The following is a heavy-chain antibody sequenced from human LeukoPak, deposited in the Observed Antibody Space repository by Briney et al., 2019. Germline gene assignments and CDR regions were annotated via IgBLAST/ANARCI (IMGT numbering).Heavy chain of an antibody. D-gene: IGHD1-26*01. CDR1: GFTVSSNY. J-gene: IGHJ4*02. V-gene: IGHV3-53*01. CDR2: IYSGGSA. CDR3: ARDRRDSGNYYADY. Sequence: GGSLRLSCAASGFTVSSNYMSWVRQAPGKGLEWVSVIYSGGSAYFADSVKGRFTISRDNSKNTLYLQMNRLRAEDTAVYYCARDRRDSGNYYADYWGQGTPVTVSS.